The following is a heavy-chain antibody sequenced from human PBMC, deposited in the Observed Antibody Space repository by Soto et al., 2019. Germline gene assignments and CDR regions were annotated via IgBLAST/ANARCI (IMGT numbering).Heavy chain of an antibody. CDR3: AKDLFHFDKSGPVAY. J-gene: IGHJ4*02. CDR1: GFTFSRYG. V-gene: IGHV3-30*18. CDR2: ISYDGGNT. D-gene: IGHD3-22*01. Sequence: QVQLVESGGGVVQPGRSLRLSCAASGFTFSRYGMHWVRQAPGKGLEWVAIISYDGGNTYYGDSVKGRFTISRDNSNNALYLQMNSLRAEDTAMYYCAKDLFHFDKSGPVAYWGQGTLVTVS.